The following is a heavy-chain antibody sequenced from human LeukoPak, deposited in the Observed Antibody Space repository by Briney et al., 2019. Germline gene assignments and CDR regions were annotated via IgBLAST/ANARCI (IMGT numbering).Heavy chain of an antibody. J-gene: IGHJ3*02. CDR2: MNPNSGST. D-gene: IGHD6-19*01. Sequence: ASVKVSCKASGYTFTSYDINWVRQATGQGLEWMGWMNPNSGSTGYAQKFQGRVTMTRNTSISTAYMELSSLRSEDTAVYYCASRLAGLDAFDIWGQGTMVTVSS. CDR3: ASRLAGLDAFDI. V-gene: IGHV1-8*01. CDR1: GYTFTSYD.